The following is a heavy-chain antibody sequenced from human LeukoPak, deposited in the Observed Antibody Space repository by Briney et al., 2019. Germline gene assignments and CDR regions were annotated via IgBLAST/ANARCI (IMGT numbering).Heavy chain of an antibody. D-gene: IGHD6-13*01. CDR3: VKHVGSRWSNNRFDP. V-gene: IGHV3-23*01. Sequence: PGGSLRLSCAASGFTFDSYAMSWVRQAPGKGLEWVSAVSRFGGTTYYADSAKGRFTISRDNSNNTVYLQMNSLRAGDTALYYCVKHVGSRWSNNRFDPWGQGTLVTVS. CDR2: VSRFGGTT. CDR1: GFTFDSYA. J-gene: IGHJ5*02.